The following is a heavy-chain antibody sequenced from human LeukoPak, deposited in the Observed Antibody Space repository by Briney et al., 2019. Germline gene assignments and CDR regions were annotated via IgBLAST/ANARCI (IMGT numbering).Heavy chain of an antibody. CDR1: GFTVSNSY. V-gene: IGHV3-53*01. D-gene: IGHD1-26*01. CDR2: IYSGGNT. J-gene: IGHJ6*02. CDR3: ARDTPTGSYGMDV. Sequence: GGSLRLSCAASGFTVSNSYMSWVRQAPGKGLAWVSVIYSGGNTYYADSVRGRFTISRDNPTNTLYLQMNSLRAEDTAVYYCARDTPTGSYGMDVWGQGTTVIVSS.